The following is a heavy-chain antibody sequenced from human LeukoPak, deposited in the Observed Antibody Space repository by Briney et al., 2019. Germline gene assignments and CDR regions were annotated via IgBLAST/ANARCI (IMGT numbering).Heavy chain of an antibody. V-gene: IGHV4-59*08. Sequence: SETLSLTCTVSGGSVNGYYWSWIRQPPGKGLEWIGYSHYTGSTTYNPSLKSRVTLSVDTSKNQFSLELSSVTAADTAVYYCTSRKEGHNCLDSWGQGTLVTVST. CDR2: SHYTGST. CDR1: GGSVNGYY. J-gene: IGHJ5*01. CDR3: TSRKEGHNCLDS.